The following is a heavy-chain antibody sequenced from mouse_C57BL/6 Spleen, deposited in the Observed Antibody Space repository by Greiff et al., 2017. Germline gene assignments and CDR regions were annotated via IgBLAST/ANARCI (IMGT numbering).Heavy chain of an antibody. V-gene: IGHV1-72*01. CDR1: GYTFTSYW. Sequence: QVQLQQPGAELVKPGASVKLSCKASGYTFTSYWMHWVKQRPGRGLEWIGRIDPNSGGTKYNEKFKSKATLTVDKPSSTAYMQLSRLTSEDSAVYYCARRAGDRPHWYFDVWGTGTTVTVSS. D-gene: IGHD3-3*01. J-gene: IGHJ1*03. CDR2: IDPNSGGT. CDR3: ARRAGDRPHWYFDV.